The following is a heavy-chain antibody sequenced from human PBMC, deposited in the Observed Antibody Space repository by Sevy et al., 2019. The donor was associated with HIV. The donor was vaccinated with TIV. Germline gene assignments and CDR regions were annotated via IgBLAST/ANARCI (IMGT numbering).Heavy chain of an antibody. V-gene: IGHV4-39*01. CDR3: VRHLTNYLYWYFDL. CDR1: GGSISGSTNY. D-gene: IGHD2-8*01. CDR2: LYYGGST. Sequence: SETLSLTCTVSGGSISGSTNYWGWIRQSPGKGLEWIGGLYYGGSTYLNPSLKSRVTTSVDTSKNQFSLKLNSVTAADTAVYYCVRHLTNYLYWYFDLWGRGALVTVSS. J-gene: IGHJ2*01.